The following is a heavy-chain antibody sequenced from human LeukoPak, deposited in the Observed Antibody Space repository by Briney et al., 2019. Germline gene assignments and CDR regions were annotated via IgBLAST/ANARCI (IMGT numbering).Heavy chain of an antibody. J-gene: IGHJ5*02. D-gene: IGHD3-22*01. CDR1: GDSISSGYY. CDR2: IHHSGSS. Sequence: SETLSLTCTVSGDSISSGYYWGWIRQPPGRGLEWIGSIHHSGSSYYNPSLKSRVTISVDTSKNQFSLKLSSVTAAYTAVHYCARYYDGSGSPRFDPWGQGTLVTVSS. CDR3: ARYYDGSGSPRFDP. V-gene: IGHV4-38-2*02.